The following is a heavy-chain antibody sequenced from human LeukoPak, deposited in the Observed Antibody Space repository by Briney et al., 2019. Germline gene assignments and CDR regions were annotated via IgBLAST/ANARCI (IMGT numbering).Heavy chain of an antibody. J-gene: IGHJ4*02. Sequence: SSETLSLTCAVSGVSISSGGYSWSWIRQPPGKGLEWIGYIYHSGSTYYNPSLKSRVTISVDRSKNQFSLKLSSVTAADTAVYYCATRTHGSGSYFDYWGQGTLVTVSS. CDR1: GVSISSGGYS. D-gene: IGHD3-10*01. CDR2: IYHSGST. CDR3: ATRTHGSGSYFDY. V-gene: IGHV4-30-2*01.